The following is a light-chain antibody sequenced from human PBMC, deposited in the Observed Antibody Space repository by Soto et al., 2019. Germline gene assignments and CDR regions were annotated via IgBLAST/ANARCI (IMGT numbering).Light chain of an antibody. CDR3: QQYNSYSGT. J-gene: IGKJ2*01. Sequence: DIQMTQSPSTLSASVGDRDTITCRASQGIGTWLAWYQQKPGKAPNLLIYDASSLESGVPSRFSGSGSGAEFTLTISSLQHDDSATYFCQQYNSYSGTFGQGTKLQIK. V-gene: IGKV1-5*01. CDR1: QGIGTW. CDR2: DAS.